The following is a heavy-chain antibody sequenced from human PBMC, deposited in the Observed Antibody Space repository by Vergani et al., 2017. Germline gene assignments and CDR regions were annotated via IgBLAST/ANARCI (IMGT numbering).Heavy chain of an antibody. J-gene: IGHJ3*02. D-gene: IGHD1-7*01. CDR1: GGSISSYY. Sequence: QVQLQESGPGLVKPSETLSLTCTVSGGSISSYYWRWIRQPAGKGLEWIGRIYTSGSTNYNPSLKSRVTMSVDTSKNQFSLKLSSVTAADTAVYYCARISQRYNWNYGRRSDAFDIWGQGTMVTVSS. CDR3: ARISQRYNWNYGRRSDAFDI. CDR2: IYTSGST. V-gene: IGHV4-4*07.